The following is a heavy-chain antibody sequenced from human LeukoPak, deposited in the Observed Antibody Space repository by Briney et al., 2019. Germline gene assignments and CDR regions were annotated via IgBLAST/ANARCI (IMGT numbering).Heavy chain of an antibody. J-gene: IGHJ3*02. Sequence: VASVKVSCKASGGTFSSYAISWVRQAPGQGLEWMGRIIPILGIANYAQKFQGRVTITADKSTSTAYMELSSLRSEDTAVYYCARVLTPDAFDIWGQGTMVTVSS. CDR2: IIPILGIA. CDR3: ARVLTPDAFDI. CDR1: GGTFSSYA. V-gene: IGHV1-69*04.